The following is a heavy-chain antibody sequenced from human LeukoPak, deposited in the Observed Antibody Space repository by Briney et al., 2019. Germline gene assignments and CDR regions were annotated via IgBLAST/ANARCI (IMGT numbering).Heavy chain of an antibody. D-gene: IGHD3-10*02. CDR1: GYTFTGYY. J-gene: IGHJ3*02. V-gene: IGHV1-2*02. CDR2: INPNSGGT. CDR3: ARVFGESPLDAFDI. Sequence: GASVKVSCKASGYTFTGYYMHWVRQAPGQGLEGMGWINPNSGGTNYAQKFQGRVIMTRDTSISTAYMELSRLRSDDTAVYYCARVFGESPLDAFDIWGQGTMVTVSS.